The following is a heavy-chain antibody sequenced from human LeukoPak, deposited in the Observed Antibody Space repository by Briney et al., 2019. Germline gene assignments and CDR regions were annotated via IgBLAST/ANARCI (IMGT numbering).Heavy chain of an antibody. CDR1: GYTFTSYA. CDR2: INAGNGNT. CDR3: ARGGSSWSAEYFQH. D-gene: IGHD6-13*01. Sequence: GASVKVSCKASGYTFTSYAMHWVRQAPGQRLEWMGWINAGNGNTKYSQKLQDRVTMTTDTSTSTAYMELRSLRSDDTAMYFCARGGSSWSAEYFQHWGQGTLVTVSS. V-gene: IGHV1-3*01. J-gene: IGHJ1*01.